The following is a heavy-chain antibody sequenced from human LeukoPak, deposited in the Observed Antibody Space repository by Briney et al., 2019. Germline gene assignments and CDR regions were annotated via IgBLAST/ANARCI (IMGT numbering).Heavy chain of an antibody. J-gene: IGHJ6*03. D-gene: IGHD3-10*01. CDR3: ARVKREAYYYGSGSYMDV. V-gene: IGHV4-34*01. CDR2: INHSGST. Sequence: PSETLSLTCAVYGGSFSGYYWSWIRQPPGKGLEWIGEINHSGSTNYNPSFKSRVTISVDTSKNQFSLKLSSVTAADTAVYYCARVKREAYYYGSGSYMDVWGKGTTVTVSS. CDR1: GGSFSGYY.